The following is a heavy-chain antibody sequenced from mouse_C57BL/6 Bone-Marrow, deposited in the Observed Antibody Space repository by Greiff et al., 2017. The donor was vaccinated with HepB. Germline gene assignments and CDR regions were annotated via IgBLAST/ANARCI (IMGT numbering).Heavy chain of an antibody. D-gene: IGHD2-4*01. CDR3: TRELYYDYNWYFDV. Sequence: QVHVKQSGAELVRPGASVTLSCKASGYTFTDYEMHWVKQTPVHGLEWIGAIDPETGGTAYNQKFKGKAILTADKSSSTAYMELRSLTSEDSAVYYCTRELYYDYNWYFDVWGTGTTVTVSS. CDR2: IDPETGGT. V-gene: IGHV1-15*01. CDR1: GYTFTDYE. J-gene: IGHJ1*03.